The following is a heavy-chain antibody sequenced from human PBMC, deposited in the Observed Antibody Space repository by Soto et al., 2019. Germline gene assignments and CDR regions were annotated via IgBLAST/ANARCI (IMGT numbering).Heavy chain of an antibody. CDR1: GGGLSGDA. CDR3: ARESSSPNYYYYGMEV. CDR2: IIPLLNTP. J-gene: IGHJ6*02. Sequence: NGYWKAAGGGLSGDAGGWGRKDTGQGLEWMGVIIPLLNTPKYAPKFQDRVTITADASATIAYMELSSLRSEDTAVYYCARESSSPNYYYYGMEVWGQRTTLLV. V-gene: IGHV1-69*01. D-gene: IGHD6-6*01.